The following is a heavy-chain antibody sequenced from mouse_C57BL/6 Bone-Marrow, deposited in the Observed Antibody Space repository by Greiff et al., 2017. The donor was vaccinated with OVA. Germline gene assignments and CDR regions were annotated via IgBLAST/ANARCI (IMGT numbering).Heavy chain of an antibody. CDR3: ARAYDYDWYFDV. V-gene: IGHV5-17*01. CDR2: ISSGSSTI. CDR1: GFTFSDYG. J-gene: IGHJ1*03. Sequence: EVKLVESGGGLVKPGGSLKLSCAASGFTFSDYGMHWVRQAPEKGLEWVAYISSGSSTIYYADTVKGRFPISRDNAKNTLFLQLTGLRSEDTDMYDCARAYDYDWYFDVWGTGTTVTVSS. D-gene: IGHD2-4*01.